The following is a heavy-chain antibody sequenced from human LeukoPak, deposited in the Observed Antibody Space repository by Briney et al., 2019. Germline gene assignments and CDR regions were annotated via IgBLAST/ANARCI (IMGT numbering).Heavy chain of an antibody. V-gene: IGHV4-4*07. D-gene: IGHD3-16*02. Sequence: SETLSLTCTVSGGSISSYYWSWIRQPAGKGLEWIGRIYTSGSTNYNPSPKSRVTMSVDTSKNQFSLKLSSVTAADTAVYYCARDQVWGSYLNSVWALGTLVTVSS. CDR2: IYTSGST. J-gene: IGHJ4*02. CDR1: GGSISSYY. CDR3: ARDQVWGSYLNSV.